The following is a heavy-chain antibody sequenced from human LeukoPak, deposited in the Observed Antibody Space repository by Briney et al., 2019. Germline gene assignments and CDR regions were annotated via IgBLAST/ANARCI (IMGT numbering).Heavy chain of an antibody. CDR2: IWYDGSNK. CDR1: GFTFSSYG. D-gene: IGHD3-22*01. Sequence: GGSLRLSCAASGFTFSSYGMHWVRQAPGKGLEWVAVIWYDGSNKYYVDSVKGRFTISRDNAKNSLYLQMNSLRAEDTAVYYCARDKGDYDTSGSLFVFGGQGTLVTVSS. V-gene: IGHV3-33*01. J-gene: IGHJ4*02. CDR3: ARDKGDYDTSGSLFVF.